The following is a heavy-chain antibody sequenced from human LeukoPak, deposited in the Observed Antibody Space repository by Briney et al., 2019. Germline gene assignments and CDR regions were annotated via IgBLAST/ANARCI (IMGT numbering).Heavy chain of an antibody. CDR2: ISGSGIST. Sequence: GGSLRLSCAASGIAFSRFAMCWVRQAPGKGLEWVSAISGSGISTYYADSVKGRFTISRDNSKNTLYLQMNSLRADDTALYYCAKDRSTTVTMYYFDYWGQGALVTVSS. V-gene: IGHV3-23*01. CDR3: AKDRSTTVTMYYFDY. CDR1: GIAFSRFA. D-gene: IGHD4-11*01. J-gene: IGHJ4*02.